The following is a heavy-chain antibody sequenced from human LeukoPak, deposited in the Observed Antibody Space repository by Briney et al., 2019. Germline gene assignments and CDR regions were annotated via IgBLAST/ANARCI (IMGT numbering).Heavy chain of an antibody. CDR3: ARSSGRVTLGFCNGGSCLNWFDP. V-gene: IGHV4-39*01. CDR1: GDSISSSGYY. Sequence: PSETLSLTCTVSGDSISSSGYYWGWIRQPPGKGLEWIGSIYHRGSTYYSASLKSRVIVSVDTSKNQFSLRLISVTAADTAVYYCARSSGRVTLGFCNGGSCLNWFDPWGQGTLVTVSS. CDR2: IYHRGST. J-gene: IGHJ5*02. D-gene: IGHD2-15*01.